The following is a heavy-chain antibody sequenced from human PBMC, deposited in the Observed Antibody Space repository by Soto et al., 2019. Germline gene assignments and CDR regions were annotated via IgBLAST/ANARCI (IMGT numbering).Heavy chain of an antibody. CDR2: INGGNGNT. J-gene: IGHJ5*02. V-gene: IGHV1-3*01. D-gene: IGHD2-2*02. CDR1: GYTFTSYA. CDR3: ARVPDCSSTSCYSPWFDP. Sequence: ASVQVSCKASGYTFTSYAMHWVRQAPGQRLEWMGWINGGNGNTKYSQKFQGRVTITRDTSASTAYMELSSLRSEDTAVYYCARVPDCSSTSCYSPWFDPWGQGTLVTVSS.